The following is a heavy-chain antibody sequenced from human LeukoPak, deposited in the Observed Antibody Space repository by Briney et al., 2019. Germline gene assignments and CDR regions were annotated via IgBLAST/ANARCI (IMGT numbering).Heavy chain of an antibody. CDR3: ASAGYSSSWYSRGAFDI. Sequence: ASVKVSCKASGYTFTSYDINWVRQATGQGLEWMRWMNPNSGNTGYAQKFQGRVTMTRNTSISTAYMELSSLRSEDTAVYYCASAGYSSSWYSRGAFDIWGQGTMVTVSS. V-gene: IGHV1-8*01. J-gene: IGHJ3*02. CDR1: GYTFTSYD. D-gene: IGHD6-13*01. CDR2: MNPNSGNT.